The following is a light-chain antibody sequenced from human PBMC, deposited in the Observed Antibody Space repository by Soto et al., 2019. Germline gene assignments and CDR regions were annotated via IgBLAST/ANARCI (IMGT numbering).Light chain of an antibody. V-gene: IGKV3-20*01. J-gene: IGKJ1*01. CDR3: QQYGSSSWT. CDR1: QGIGDT. Sequence: EVVMTQSPATLSVSPGEGATLSCRASQGIGDTLAWYQHKAGQTPRLLIYGASSRATGIPDRFSGSGSGTDFTLTISRLEPEDFAVYYCQQYGSSSWTFGQGTKVDI. CDR2: GAS.